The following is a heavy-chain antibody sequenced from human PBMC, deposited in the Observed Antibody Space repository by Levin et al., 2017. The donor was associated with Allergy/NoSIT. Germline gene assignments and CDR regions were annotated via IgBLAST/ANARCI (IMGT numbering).Heavy chain of an antibody. Sequence: SQTLSLTCTVSGGSISGYYWSWIRQPPGKGLEWIGYIFYTGTTSYSSSLQSRVTISLDTSKNQFSLRLTSVTAADTAVYFCARDCTSGSCYDFWGQGTLVTVSS. V-gene: IGHV4-59*01. D-gene: IGHD2-15*01. CDR1: GGSISGYY. CDR2: IFYTGTT. CDR3: ARDCTSGSCYDF. J-gene: IGHJ4*02.